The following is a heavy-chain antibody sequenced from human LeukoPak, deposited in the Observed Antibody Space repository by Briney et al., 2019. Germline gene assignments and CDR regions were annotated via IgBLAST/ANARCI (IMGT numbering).Heavy chain of an antibody. CDR1: GFTFDDFA. J-gene: IGHJ4*02. CDR3: AKDKGASGTYFDYYLDQ. Sequence: PGRSLKLSCTASGFTFDDFAMYWGRQAPGKGLEWVSAISWNSGDIDYAGSVKGRFTIPRDNAKNSLYLQMDSLRLEDTALYFCAKDKGASGTYFDYYLDQWGQGTLVTVSS. D-gene: IGHD1-26*01. CDR2: ISWNSGDI. V-gene: IGHV3-9*01.